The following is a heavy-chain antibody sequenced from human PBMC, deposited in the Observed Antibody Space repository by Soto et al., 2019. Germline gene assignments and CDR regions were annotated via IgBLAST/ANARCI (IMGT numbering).Heavy chain of an antibody. CDR3: ARESEDLTSNFDY. V-gene: IGHV3-21*01. CDR1: GFTFIRYS. J-gene: IGHJ4*02. Sequence: GGSLRLSCAASGFTFIRYSMNWVRQAPGKGLEWVSSISSTTNYIYYADSMKGRLTVSRDNAKNSVYLEMNSLSAEDTAVYYCARESEDLTSNFDYWGQGTLVTVSS. CDR2: ISSTTNYI.